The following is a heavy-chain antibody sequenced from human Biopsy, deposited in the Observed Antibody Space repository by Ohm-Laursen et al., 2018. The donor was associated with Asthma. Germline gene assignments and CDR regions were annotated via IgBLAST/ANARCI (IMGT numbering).Heavy chain of an antibody. J-gene: IGHJ4*02. CDR1: RFTYE. V-gene: IGHV3-30*03. CDR3: ARGDSSNWSHYYFDY. Sequence: SLRLSCAALRFTYEMHWVRQAPGKGLEWVAVISYDGTNKDYADSVKGRFTFSRDNSQNTLSLEMNSLRVEDTAVYYCARGDSSNWSHYYFDYWGQGTLVTVSS. D-gene: IGHD3-22*01. CDR2: ISYDGTNK.